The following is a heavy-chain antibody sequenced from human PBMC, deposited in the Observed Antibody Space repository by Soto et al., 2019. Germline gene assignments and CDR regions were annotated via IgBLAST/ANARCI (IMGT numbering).Heavy chain of an antibody. J-gene: IGHJ5*02. Sequence: SETLSLTCTVSAGSISSYYCTWIRLLLEKGLEWFGHMYYIGSTNYNSSLKSRVTISVDTSKDQFSLKLSSVTAVDTAVYYCARRLDYYDSSGPKYGRFDPWGQGTRVIVAS. V-gene: IGHV4-59*08. CDR3: ARRLDYYDSSGPKYGRFDP. D-gene: IGHD3-22*01. CDR1: AGSISSYY. CDR2: MYYIGST.